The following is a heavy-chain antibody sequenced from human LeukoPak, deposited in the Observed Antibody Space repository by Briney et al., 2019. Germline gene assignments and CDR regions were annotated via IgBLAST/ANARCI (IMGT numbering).Heavy chain of an antibody. J-gene: IGHJ4*02. CDR3: ARGGYNGDYGDY. D-gene: IGHD4-17*01. CDR1: SGSISTYF. V-gene: IGHV4-59*08. Sequence: SETLSLTCTVSSGSISTYFWSWIRQPPGKGLEWIGYIYYSGNTNYNPSLKSRVTISVDPSKNQFSLKLSSVTAADTAVYYCARGGYNGDYGDYWGQGTLVTVSS. CDR2: IYYSGNT.